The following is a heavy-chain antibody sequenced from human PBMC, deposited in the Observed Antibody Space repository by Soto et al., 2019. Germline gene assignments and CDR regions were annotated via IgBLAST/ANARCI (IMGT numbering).Heavy chain of an antibody. Sequence: GGSLRLSCTFSGFTSDDYALTWVRQAPGKGLEWVSYISGSGLTIYYADSVKGRFTISRDNAKNSLYLQMNSLGVEDTAVYYCARGPYRNTYNWFDSWGQGTLVTVSS. CDR3: ARGPYRNTYNWFDS. CDR2: ISGSGLTI. J-gene: IGHJ5*02. V-gene: IGHV3-48*03. D-gene: IGHD5-12*01. CDR1: GFTSDDYA.